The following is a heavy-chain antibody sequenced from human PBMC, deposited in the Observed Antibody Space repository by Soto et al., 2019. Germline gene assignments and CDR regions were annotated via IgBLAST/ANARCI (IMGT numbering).Heavy chain of an antibody. J-gene: IGHJ5*02. CDR3: ARDVLSYNYYDSSGYYPSWFDP. CDR2: IIPIFGTA. Sequence: SVKVSCKASGGTFNSYAISWVRQAPGQGLEWMGGIIPIFGTANYAQKFQGRVTITADESTSTAYMELSSLRSEDTAVYYCARDVLSYNYYDSSGYYPSWFDPWGQGTLVTVSS. D-gene: IGHD3-22*01. V-gene: IGHV1-69*13. CDR1: GGTFNSYA.